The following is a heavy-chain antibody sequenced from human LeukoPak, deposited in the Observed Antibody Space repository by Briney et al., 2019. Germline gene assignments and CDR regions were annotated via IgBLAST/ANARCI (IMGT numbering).Heavy chain of an antibody. V-gene: IGHV4-4*07. CDR2: IYSSGRT. CDR3: ARAARGGSTYFDN. J-gene: IGHJ4*02. D-gene: IGHD1-26*01. Sequence: SETLSLTCTVSGGSISGYFWAWIRRPAGEGLEWIGRIYSSGRTNYNLSLKSRVTMSVDMSKNQFSLRLSSVTAADTAVYYCARAARGGSTYFDNWGQGTLVTVSS. CDR1: GGSISGYF.